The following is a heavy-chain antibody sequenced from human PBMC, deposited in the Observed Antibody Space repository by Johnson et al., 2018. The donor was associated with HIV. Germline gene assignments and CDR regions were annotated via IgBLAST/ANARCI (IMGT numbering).Heavy chain of an antibody. CDR2: IWYDGSTK. Sequence: QVQLVESGGGVVQPGRSLRLSCAASGFTFSSYGMHWVRQAPGKGLEWVAVIWYDGSTKYYADSVKGRFTISRDNSKNTLYLQMNSLRAEDTAVYYCAMGTGDHDAFDIWGQGTMVTVSS. J-gene: IGHJ3*02. CDR1: GFTFSSYG. D-gene: IGHD3/OR15-3a*01. CDR3: AMGTGDHDAFDI. V-gene: IGHV3-33*01.